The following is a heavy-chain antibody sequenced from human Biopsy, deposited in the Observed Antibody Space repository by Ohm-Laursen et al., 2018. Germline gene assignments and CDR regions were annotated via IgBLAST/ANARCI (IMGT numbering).Heavy chain of an antibody. CDR1: GYTFTGYH. CDR3: TRGGYYYDSLAYYYWFDP. J-gene: IGHJ5*02. Sequence: VASVKVSCKASGYTFTGYHVHWVRQAPGQGLEWMGWVNAKTSDTNYAQKFQGRVTMTRDTSISTAYVDLSSLRSDDTAVYYCTRGGYYYDSLAYYYWFDPWGQGTLVTVSS. V-gene: IGHV1-2*02. CDR2: VNAKTSDT. D-gene: IGHD3-22*01.